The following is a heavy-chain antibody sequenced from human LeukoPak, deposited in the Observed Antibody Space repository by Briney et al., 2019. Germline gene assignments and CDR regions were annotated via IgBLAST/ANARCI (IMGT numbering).Heavy chain of an antibody. J-gene: IGHJ4*02. CDR1: GFTFGSYA. D-gene: IGHD2-21*02. CDR2: ISFHGSNQ. Sequence: GGSLRLSCAATGFTFGSYAMHWVRQAPGKGLEWVALISFHGSNQYYADSVRGRFTISRDNSKNTLYLQMNTLRSEDTAVYYCATDYLRMTVIWSPDHWGQGTLVTVSS. V-gene: IGHV3-30-3*01. CDR3: ATDYLRMTVIWSPDH.